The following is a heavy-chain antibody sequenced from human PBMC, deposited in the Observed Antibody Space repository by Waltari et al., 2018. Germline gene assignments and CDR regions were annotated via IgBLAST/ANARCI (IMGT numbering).Heavy chain of an antibody. CDR3: ARDIGDYGLDY. J-gene: IGHJ4*02. D-gene: IGHD4-17*01. V-gene: IGHV1-69*04. CDR1: GGTFSSYA. CDR2: IIPILGIA. Sequence: QVQLVQSGAEVKKPGSSVKVSCKASGGTFSSYATRWVRQAPGQGLEWMGRIIPILGIANYAQKFQGRVTITADKSTSTAYMELSSLRSEDTAVYYCARDIGDYGLDYWGQGTLVTVSS.